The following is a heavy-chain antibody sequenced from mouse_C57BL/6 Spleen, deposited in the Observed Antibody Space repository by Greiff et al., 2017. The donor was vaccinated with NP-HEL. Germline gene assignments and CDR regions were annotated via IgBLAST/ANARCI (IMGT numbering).Heavy chain of an antibody. D-gene: IGHD1-1*01. J-gene: IGHJ1*03. CDR1: GHPITSGYY. Sequence: EVKLVESGPGLVKPSQSLSLPRPVTGHPITSGYYWNWIRQFPGNKLEWMGYISYDGSNNYNPSLKNRISITRDTSQNQFFLKLNSVTTEDTATYYCARGNYYGSSHWYFDVWGTGTTVTVSS. V-gene: IGHV3-6*01. CDR3: ARGNYYGSSHWYFDV. CDR2: ISYDGSN.